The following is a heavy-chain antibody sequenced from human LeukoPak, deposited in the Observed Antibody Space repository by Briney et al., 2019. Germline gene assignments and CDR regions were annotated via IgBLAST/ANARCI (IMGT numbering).Heavy chain of an antibody. V-gene: IGHV4-59*08. J-gene: IGHJ5*02. D-gene: IGHD3-22*01. Sequence: SETLSLTCTVSGGSISSYYWSWIRQPPGKGLEWIGYIYYSGSTNYNPSLKSRVTISVDTSKNQFSLKLSSVTAADTAVYYCASQYYYDSSGYGETPFDPWGQGTLVTVSS. CDR3: ASQYYYDSSGYGETPFDP. CDR2: IYYSGST. CDR1: GGSISSYY.